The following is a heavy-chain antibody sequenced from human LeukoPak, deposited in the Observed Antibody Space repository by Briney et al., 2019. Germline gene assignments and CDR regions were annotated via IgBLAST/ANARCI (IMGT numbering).Heavy chain of an antibody. J-gene: IGHJ4*02. Sequence: SVKVSCKASGGTFSSYAISWVRQAPGQGLEWMGRIIPILGIANYAQKFQGRVTITADKSTSTAYMELSSLRSEDTAVYYCARGVIWFGELRGYFDYWGQGTLVTVSS. D-gene: IGHD3-10*01. CDR3: ARGVIWFGELRGYFDY. CDR2: IIPILGIA. V-gene: IGHV1-69*04. CDR1: GGTFSSYA.